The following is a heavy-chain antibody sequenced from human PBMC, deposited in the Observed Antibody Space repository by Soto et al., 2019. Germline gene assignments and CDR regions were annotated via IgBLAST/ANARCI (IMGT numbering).Heavy chain of an antibody. CDR1: GDSISRSSFY. D-gene: IGHD3-10*01. CDR2: IYYSGST. Sequence: SETLSLTCTVSGDSISRSSFYWGWIRQSPGKGLEWIGYIYYSGSTNYNPSLKSRVTISVDTSKKQFSLKLNSMTAADTAVYYCARQNYGSGSTYFDYWGQGTLVTVSS. J-gene: IGHJ4*02. CDR3: ARQNYGSGSTYFDY. V-gene: IGHV4-61*05.